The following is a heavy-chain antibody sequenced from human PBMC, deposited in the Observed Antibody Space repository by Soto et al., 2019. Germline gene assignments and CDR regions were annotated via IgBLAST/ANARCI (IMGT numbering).Heavy chain of an antibody. V-gene: IGHV3-7*03. D-gene: IGHD6-13*01. CDR2: IKQDGSEK. CDR3: ARVPVTRIAAAGNAFDP. J-gene: IGHJ5*02. CDR1: VFTFSSYW. Sequence: PGGSLILSCAASVFTFSSYWMSWVRQAPGKGLEWVANIKQDGSEKYYVDSVKGRFTISRDNAKNSLCLQMNSLRAEDTAVYYCARVPVTRIAAAGNAFDPWGQGNLVPVSS.